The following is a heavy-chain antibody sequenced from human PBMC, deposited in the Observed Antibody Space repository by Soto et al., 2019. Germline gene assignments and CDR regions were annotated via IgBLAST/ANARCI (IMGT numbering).Heavy chain of an antibody. Sequence: SETLSLTCAVSGDSIIGTHWWSWIRQPPGKGLEWIGYIYYSGSTNYNPSLKSRVTISVDTSKNQFSLKLSSVTAADTAVYYWARLSDSSSWSTYYYGMDVWGQGTTVTVSS. CDR3: ARLSDSSSWSTYYYGMDV. CDR2: IYYSGST. V-gene: IGHV4-59*08. D-gene: IGHD6-13*01. CDR1: GDSIIGTHW. J-gene: IGHJ6*02.